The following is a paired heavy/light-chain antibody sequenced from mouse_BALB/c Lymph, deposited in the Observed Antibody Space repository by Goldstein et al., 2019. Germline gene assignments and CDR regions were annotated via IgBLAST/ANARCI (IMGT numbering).Light chain of an antibody. J-gene: IGKJ1*01. V-gene: IGKV14-100*01. CDR2: HGT. CDR3: VQYAQFPWT. CDR1: QGISSN. Sequence: DILMTQSPSSMSVSLGDTVSITCHASQGISSNIGWLQQKPGKSFKGLIYHGTNLEDGVPSRFSGSGSGADYSLTISSLESEDFADYYCVQYAQFPWTFGGGTKLEIK.
Heavy chain of an antibody. CDR2: INTNTGEP. D-gene: IGHD4-1*01. Sequence: QIQLVQSGPELKKPGETVKISCKASGYTFTNYGMNWVKQAPGKGLKWMGWINTNTGEPTYAEEFKGRFAFSLETSASTAYLQINNLKNEDTATYFCTGTKETWFAYWGQGTLVTVSA. CDR3: TGTKETWFAY. V-gene: IGHV9-3*02. CDR1: GYTFTNYG. J-gene: IGHJ3*01.